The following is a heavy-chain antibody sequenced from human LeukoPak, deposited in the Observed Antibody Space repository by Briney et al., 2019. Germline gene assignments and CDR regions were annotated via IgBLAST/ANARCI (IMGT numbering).Heavy chain of an antibody. V-gene: IGHV1-8*01. Sequence: ASVKVSCKASGYTFTSYDINWVRQAAGQGLEWTGWMNPNSGNTGYAQKFQGRVTMTRNTSISTAYMELSSLRSEDTAVYYCARGLGGYYYDSSGICDYWGQGTLVTVSS. J-gene: IGHJ4*02. CDR3: ARGLGGYYYDSSGICDY. CDR1: GYTFTSYD. CDR2: MNPNSGNT. D-gene: IGHD3-22*01.